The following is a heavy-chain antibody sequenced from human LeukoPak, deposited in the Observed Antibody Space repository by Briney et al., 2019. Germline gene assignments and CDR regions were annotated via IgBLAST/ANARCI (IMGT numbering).Heavy chain of an antibody. D-gene: IGHD6-13*01. CDR2: IYYSGTT. Sequence: SETLSLTCTVSGGSISSYYWSWIRQPPGKGLAWIGYIYYSGTTNYNPSLKSRVTVSVDTSKNQFSLKLSSVTAADTAVYYCARGVYIAAAQYGYWGQGTLVTVSS. J-gene: IGHJ4*02. V-gene: IGHV4-59*01. CDR3: ARGVYIAAAQYGY. CDR1: GGSISSYY.